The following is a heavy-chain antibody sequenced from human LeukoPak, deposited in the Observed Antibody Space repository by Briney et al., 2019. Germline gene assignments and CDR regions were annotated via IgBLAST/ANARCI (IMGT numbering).Heavy chain of an antibody. J-gene: IGHJ3*02. CDR1: GFTFSSYG. CDR3: ARDTAHAFDI. CDR2: IRYDGSNK. Sequence: PGGSLRLSCAASGFTFSSYGMHWVRQAPGKGLEWVAFIRYDGSNKYYADSVKGRFTISRDNAKNTLYLQMNSLRAEDTAVYYCARDTAHAFDIWGQGTMVTVSS. D-gene: IGHD5-18*01. V-gene: IGHV3-30*02.